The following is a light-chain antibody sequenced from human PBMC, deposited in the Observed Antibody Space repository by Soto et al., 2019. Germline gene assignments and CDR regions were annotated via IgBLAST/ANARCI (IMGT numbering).Light chain of an antibody. J-gene: IGLJ3*02. V-gene: IGLV2-14*01. CDR2: DVS. CDR3: SSYTTATTRV. Sequence: QSVMTQPASVSGSPGLSITISCTGTSSDVGAYNYVSWYQQHPGKAPKLMIFDVSNRPSGVSNRFSGSKSGNTASLTISGLQAEDEADYYCSSYTTATTRVFGGGTKLTVL. CDR1: SSDVGAYNY.